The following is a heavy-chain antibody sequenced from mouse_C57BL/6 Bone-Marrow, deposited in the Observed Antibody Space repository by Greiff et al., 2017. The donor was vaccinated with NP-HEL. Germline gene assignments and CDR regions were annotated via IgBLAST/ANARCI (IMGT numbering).Heavy chain of an antibody. J-gene: IGHJ2*01. CDR3: ARERSWDEY. CDR2: IYPRSGNT. CDR1: GYTFTSYG. D-gene: IGHD4-1*01. V-gene: IGHV1-81*01. Sequence: VQLQQSGAELARPGASVKLSCKASGYTFTSYGISWVKQRTGQGLEWIGEIYPRSGNTYYNEKFKGKATLTADKSSSTAYMELRSLTSEDSAVYFCARERSWDEYWGEGTTLTVS.